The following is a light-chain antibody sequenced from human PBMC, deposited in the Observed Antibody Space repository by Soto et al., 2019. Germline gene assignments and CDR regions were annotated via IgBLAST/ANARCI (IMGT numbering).Light chain of an antibody. CDR2: GAS. J-gene: IGKJ1*01. CDR3: QRYGSSWT. CDR1: QSVSSTY. Sequence: EIVLTQSPGTPSLSPGERATLSCRASQSVSSTYLAWYQQKPGQAPRLLIYGASSRATGIPDRFSGIGSGTDFTLTISRMEPEDFAVYFCQRYGSSWTFGQGTKVDIK. V-gene: IGKV3-20*01.